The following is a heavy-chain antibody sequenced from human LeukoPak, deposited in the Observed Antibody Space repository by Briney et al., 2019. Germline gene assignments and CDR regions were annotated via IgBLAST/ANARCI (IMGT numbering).Heavy chain of an antibody. D-gene: IGHD5/OR15-5a*01. Sequence: WGSLRLSCAASGFTLSSYWIKWVRQAPGKGLEWVASINQDGSEKHYVDSVKGRFTISRVSAENSLYLQMNSLRAEDTAVYYCSTYSAFDVWGQGTMVTVSS. J-gene: IGHJ3*01. CDR3: STYSAFDV. V-gene: IGHV3-7*05. CDR2: INQDGSEK. CDR1: GFTLSSYW.